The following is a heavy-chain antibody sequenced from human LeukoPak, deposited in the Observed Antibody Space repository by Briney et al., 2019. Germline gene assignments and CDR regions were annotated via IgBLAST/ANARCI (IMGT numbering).Heavy chain of an antibody. Sequence: PGGSLRLSCAASGFTFSSYAMHWVRQAPGKGLEWVAVISYDGSNKYYADSVKGRFTISRDNSKNTLYLQMNSLRAEDTAVYYCARDQQLVKMTYYFDYWGQGTLVTVSS. CDR3: ARDQQLVKMTYYFDY. J-gene: IGHJ4*02. D-gene: IGHD6-13*01. V-gene: IGHV3-30-3*01. CDR2: ISYDGSNK. CDR1: GFTFSSYA.